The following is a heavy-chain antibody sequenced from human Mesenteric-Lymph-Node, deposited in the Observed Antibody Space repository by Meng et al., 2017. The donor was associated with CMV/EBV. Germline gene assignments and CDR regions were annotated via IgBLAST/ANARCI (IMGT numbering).Heavy chain of an antibody. CDR2: INSDGSST. CDR1: GFTFSSYW. J-gene: IGHJ3*01. D-gene: IGHD4-23*01. V-gene: IGHV3-74*01. Sequence: ESLKISCPSSGFTFSSYWMHWGRQAPGKGLVWVSRINSDGSSTSYADSVKGRLTISKDNAKDNLYLQMNSLRAEDTAVYYCVREMWGNDVWGRGTMVTVSS. CDR3: VREMWGNDV.